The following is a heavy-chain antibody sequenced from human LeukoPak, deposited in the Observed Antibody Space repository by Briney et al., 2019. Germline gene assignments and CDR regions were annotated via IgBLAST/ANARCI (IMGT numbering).Heavy chain of an antibody. D-gene: IGHD2-15*01. Sequence: GGSLRLSCAASGFSFSDYYMTWIRQAPGKGLEWFSQISTSGDNIYYTHSVKGRFTISRDNAKNSLYLQMDSLRSEDTAVYYCARDSGGSYSPGHAAFDYWGQGTLVTVSS. V-gene: IGHV3-11*01. J-gene: IGHJ4*02. CDR2: ISTSGDNI. CDR3: ARDSGGSYSPGHAAFDY. CDR1: GFSFSDYY.